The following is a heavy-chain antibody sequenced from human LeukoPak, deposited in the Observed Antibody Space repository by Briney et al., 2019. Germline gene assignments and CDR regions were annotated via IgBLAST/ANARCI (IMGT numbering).Heavy chain of an antibody. D-gene: IGHD6-19*01. J-gene: IGHJ4*02. Sequence: GGSLRLSCAASGFTFSNFGMHWVRQAPGKGLEWVAVIWHDGSTKYFADSVKGRFTISRDNSKNTLYLQMNSLRAEDTAVYYCARVPLYSRGCIDHWGQGTLVTVSS. V-gene: IGHV3-33*01. CDR2: IWHDGSTK. CDR1: GFTFSNFG. CDR3: ARVPLYSRGCIDH.